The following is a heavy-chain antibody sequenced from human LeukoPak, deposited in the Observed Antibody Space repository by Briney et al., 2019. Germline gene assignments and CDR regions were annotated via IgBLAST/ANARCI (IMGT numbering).Heavy chain of an antibody. D-gene: IGHD3-10*01. Sequence: GGSLRLSCAASGFTFSSYAMSWVRQAPGKGLEWVSAISGSGGSTYYADSVKGRFTISRDNSKNTLYLQMNSLRAEDTAVYYCGKAGPRITMVRGVIPRSYYFDYWGQGTLVTVSS. J-gene: IGHJ4*02. V-gene: IGHV3-23*01. CDR3: GKAGPRITMVRGVIPRSYYFDY. CDR2: ISGSGGST. CDR1: GFTFSSYA.